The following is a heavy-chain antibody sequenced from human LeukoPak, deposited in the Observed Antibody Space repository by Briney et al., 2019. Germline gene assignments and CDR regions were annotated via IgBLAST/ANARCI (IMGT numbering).Heavy chain of an antibody. CDR3: ATGTPVDTVNDY. V-gene: IGHV3-23*01. CDR1: GFTFSSYA. CDR2: ISGSGAST. J-gene: IGHJ4*02. D-gene: IGHD5-18*01. Sequence: GGSLRLSCAASGFTFSSYAMSWVRQAPGKGLEWVSAISGSGASTYYADSVKGRFTISRDNSKNTLYLQMNSLRAEDTAVYYCATGTPVDTVNDYWGQGTLVTVSS.